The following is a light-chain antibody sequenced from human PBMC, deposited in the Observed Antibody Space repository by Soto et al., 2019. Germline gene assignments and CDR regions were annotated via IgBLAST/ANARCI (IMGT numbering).Light chain of an antibody. Sequence: DIQMTQSPPSVSASVGDTVTITCRASQDFSDWFAWFQQKPGQAPNLLIHGASNLQSGVPSRFSGSGSGTDFTLTITSLQAEDFATYYCQQANSFPLTFGGGTKVEIK. CDR1: QDFSDW. CDR3: QQANSFPLT. J-gene: IGKJ4*01. CDR2: GAS. V-gene: IGKV1-12*01.